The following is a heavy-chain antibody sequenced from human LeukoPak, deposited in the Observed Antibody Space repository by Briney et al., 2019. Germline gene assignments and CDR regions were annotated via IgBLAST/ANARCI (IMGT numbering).Heavy chain of an antibody. Sequence: GGSLRLSCAASGFTFSSYWMSWVRQAPGKGLEWVANIKQDGSEKYYVDSVKGRFTISRDNAKNSLYLQMNSLRAEDTAVYYCAREFDNSYGSNAFDIWGQGTMVTVSS. CDR1: GFTFSSYW. D-gene: IGHD5-18*01. J-gene: IGHJ3*02. V-gene: IGHV3-7*01. CDR2: IKQDGSEK. CDR3: AREFDNSYGSNAFDI.